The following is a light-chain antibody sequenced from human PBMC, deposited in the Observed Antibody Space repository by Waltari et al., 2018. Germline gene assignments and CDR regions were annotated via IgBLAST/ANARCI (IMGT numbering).Light chain of an antibody. J-gene: IGLJ2*01. V-gene: IGLV2-14*03. CDR1: GPDIGDFKY. Sequence: QSALTQPASVSGSPGQSITISCTGAGPDIGDFKYVSWYQQPPGKAPKLLIYDVTNPPAGVSDRFSGSKAGNTASLIISGLQAGDEADYYCGSYTITSLVVFGGGTRLTVL. CDR2: DVT. CDR3: GSYTITSLVV.